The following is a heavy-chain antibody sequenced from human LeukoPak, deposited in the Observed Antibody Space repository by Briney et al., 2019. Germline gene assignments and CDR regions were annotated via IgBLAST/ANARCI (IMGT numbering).Heavy chain of an antibody. Sequence: GGSLRLSCAASGLTFSSHTMNWVRQAPGKRLEYISSVTNGGTTYYADSVKGRFTISRDNSKNTLYLQMNSLRAEDTAVYYCAKKIRNSYVGWDAFDIWGQGTMVTVSS. CDR3: AKKIRNSYVGWDAFDI. V-gene: IGHV3-23*01. D-gene: IGHD5-18*01. CDR1: GLTFSSHT. CDR2: VTNGGTT. J-gene: IGHJ3*02.